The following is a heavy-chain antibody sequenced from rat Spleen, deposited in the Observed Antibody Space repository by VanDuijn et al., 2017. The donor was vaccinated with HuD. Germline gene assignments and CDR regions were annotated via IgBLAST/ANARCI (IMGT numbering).Heavy chain of an antibody. J-gene: IGHJ4*01. CDR2: ISYSGST. V-gene: IGHV3-1*01. Sequence: FPGNKMEWMGYISYSGSTSYNPSLKSRISITRDTSKNQFFLQLNSVTTEDTATYYCARGKNVMDAWGQGASVTVSS. CDR3: ARGKNVMDA.